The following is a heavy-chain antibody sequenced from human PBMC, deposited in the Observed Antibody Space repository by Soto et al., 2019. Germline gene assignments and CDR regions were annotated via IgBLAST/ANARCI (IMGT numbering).Heavy chain of an antibody. D-gene: IGHD3-22*01. CDR2: IWYDGSNK. Sequence: GGSLRLSCAASGFTFSSYGMHWVRQAPGKGLEWVAVIWYDGSNKYYADSVKGRFTISRDNSKNTLYLQMNSLRAEDTAVYYCARVYYYDNRGADAFDIWGQGTMVTVSS. CDR1: GFTFSSYG. V-gene: IGHV3-33*01. J-gene: IGHJ3*02. CDR3: ARVYYYDNRGADAFDI.